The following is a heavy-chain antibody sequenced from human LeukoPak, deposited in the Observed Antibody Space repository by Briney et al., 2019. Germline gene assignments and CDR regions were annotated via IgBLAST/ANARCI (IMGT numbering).Heavy chain of an antibody. CDR3: ARSEETPPYYYYYGMDV. CDR2: MNPNSGNT. CDR1: GYTFTSYD. J-gene: IGHJ6*02. Sequence: ASVKVSCKASGYTFTSYDINWVRQATGQGLEWMGWMNPNSGNTGYAQKFQGRVTMTRNTSISTAYMELSSLRSDDTAVYYCARSEETPPYYYYYGMDVWGQGTTVTVSS. V-gene: IGHV1-8*01.